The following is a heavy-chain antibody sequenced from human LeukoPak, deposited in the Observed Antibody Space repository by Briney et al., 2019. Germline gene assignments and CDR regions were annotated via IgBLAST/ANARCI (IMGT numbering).Heavy chain of an antibody. V-gene: IGHV4-59*08. CDR3: ARHPYITIFGVSYNWFDP. D-gene: IGHD3-3*01. Sequence: ETLSLTCTVSGGSISSYYWSWIRQPPGKGLEWIGYIYYSGSTNYNPSLKSRVTVSVDTSKNQFSLKLSSVTAADTAVYYCARHPYITIFGVSYNWFDPWGQGTLVTVSS. CDR2: IYYSGST. J-gene: IGHJ5*02. CDR1: GGSISSYY.